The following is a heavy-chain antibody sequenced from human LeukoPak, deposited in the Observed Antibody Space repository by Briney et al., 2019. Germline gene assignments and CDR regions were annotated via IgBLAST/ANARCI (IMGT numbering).Heavy chain of an antibody. Sequence: PSETLSLTCDVNGGSLSGSYWSWLRQSPEKGLEWIGEINQSGNSNYNPSLKSRVTILVDTSKNQFSLKLSSVTAADTAVYYCARQKPSTFRQYGRGRPLDSWGQGTLVTVSS. D-gene: IGHD4-11*01. V-gene: IGHV4-34*01. CDR1: GGSLSGSY. J-gene: IGHJ4*02. CDR3: ARQKPSTFRQYGRGRPLDS. CDR2: INQSGNS.